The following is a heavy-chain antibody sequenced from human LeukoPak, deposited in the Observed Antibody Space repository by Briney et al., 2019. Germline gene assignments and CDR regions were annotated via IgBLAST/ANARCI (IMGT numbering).Heavy chain of an antibody. CDR3: ARHQYYYDTRGYYIDY. D-gene: IGHD3-22*01. J-gene: IGHJ4*02. CDR1: GFTFSDYY. V-gene: IGHV3-11*03. Sequence: PGRSLRLSCAASGFTFSDYYMSWIRQAPGKGLEWVSYISSSSSYTNYADSVKGRFTISRDNAKNSLYLQMNSLRASDTAMYYCARHQYYYDTRGYYIDYWGQGTLVTVSS. CDR2: ISSSSSYT.